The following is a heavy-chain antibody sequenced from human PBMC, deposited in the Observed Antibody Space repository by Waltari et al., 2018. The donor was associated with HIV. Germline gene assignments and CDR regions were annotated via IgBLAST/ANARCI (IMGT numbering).Heavy chain of an antibody. CDR1: GYNFTSYA. V-gene: IGHV1-3*01. Sequence: QVQLVQSGAELKKPGASVTISCKASGYNFTSYAIHWLRQAPGQRPWWVAWVNPNNCNTKYSRRFQARVTVTRDESAATAYMALTDIRFEETAVYYCVRGPSCSGGTCYTLFDLWGQGTLVSVSS. CDR3: VRGPSCSGGTCYTLFDL. CDR2: VNPNNCNT. J-gene: IGHJ4*02. D-gene: IGHD6-25*01.